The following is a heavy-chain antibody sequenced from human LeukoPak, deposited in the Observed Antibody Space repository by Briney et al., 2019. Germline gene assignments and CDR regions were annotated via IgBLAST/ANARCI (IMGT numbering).Heavy chain of an antibody. CDR3: ARHGGYDSSYGFDM. V-gene: IGHV5-51*01. D-gene: IGHD3-22*01. CDR2: INPGDSDT. J-gene: IGHJ3*02. Sequence: GASLKISCKGSGYSFSSYWICWVRQMPGKVLEWMGIINPGDSDTRNSPSFQGQVTFSADKSISTAYLQWSSLKASDTAMYYCARHGGYDSSYGFDMWGQGTMVTVSS. CDR1: GYSFSSYW.